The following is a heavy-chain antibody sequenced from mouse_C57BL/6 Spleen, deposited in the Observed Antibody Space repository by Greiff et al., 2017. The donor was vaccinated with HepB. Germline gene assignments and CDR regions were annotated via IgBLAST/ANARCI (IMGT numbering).Heavy chain of an antibody. CDR2: IYYSGTI. J-gene: IGHJ4*01. D-gene: IGHD1-1*01. Sequence: EVKLMESGPGLVKPSQTVFLTCTVTGISITTGNYRWSWIRQFPGNKLEWIGYIYYSGTITYNPSLTSRTTITRDTPKNQFFLEMNSLTAEDTATYYCARGIYYYGSSEEYYAMDYWGQGTSVTVSS. CDR1: GISITTGNYR. CDR3: ARGIYYYGSSEEYYAMDY. V-gene: IGHV3-5*01.